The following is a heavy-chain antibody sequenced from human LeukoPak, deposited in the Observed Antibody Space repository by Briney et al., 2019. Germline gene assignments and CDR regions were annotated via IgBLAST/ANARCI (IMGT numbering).Heavy chain of an antibody. J-gene: IGHJ4*02. V-gene: IGHV1-2*02. CDR3: ARIPNLPYYDFWSGSSPTFVLDPGDY. CDR2: INPNSGGT. D-gene: IGHD3-3*01. Sequence: GASVKVSCKASGYTFTGYYMHWVRQAPGQGLEWMGWINPNSGGTNYAQKFQGRVTMTRDTSISTAYMELSRLRSDDTAVYYCARIPNLPYYDFWSGSSPTFVLDPGDYWGQGTLVTVSS. CDR1: GYTFTGYY.